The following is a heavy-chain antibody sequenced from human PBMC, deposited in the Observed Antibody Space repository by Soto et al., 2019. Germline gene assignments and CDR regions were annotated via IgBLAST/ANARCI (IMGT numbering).Heavy chain of an antibody. CDR1: GYTFTSYY. Sequence: ASVKVSCKAFGYTFTSYYMHWVRQAPGQGLEWMGIINPSGGSTSYAQKFQGRVTMTRDTSTSTVYMELSSLRSEDTAVYYCARVRQAARGSHTPAYYYYGMDVWGQGTTVTVS. CDR2: INPSGGST. CDR3: ARVRQAARGSHTPAYYYYGMDV. V-gene: IGHV1-46*01. D-gene: IGHD6-6*01. J-gene: IGHJ6*02.